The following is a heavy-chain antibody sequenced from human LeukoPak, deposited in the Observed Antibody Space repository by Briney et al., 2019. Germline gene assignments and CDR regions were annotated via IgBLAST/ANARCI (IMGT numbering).Heavy chain of an antibody. V-gene: IGHV1-2*02. CDR1: GYTFTGYY. Sequence: ASVKVSCKASGYTFTGYYMHWVRQAPGQGLEWMGWINPNSGGTNYAQKFQGRVTMTRDTSLSTAYMALSSLRADDTAVYFCARDKWLRDYWGQGTLVTVSS. CDR3: ARDKWLRDY. J-gene: IGHJ4*02. D-gene: IGHD5-12*01. CDR2: INPNSGGT.